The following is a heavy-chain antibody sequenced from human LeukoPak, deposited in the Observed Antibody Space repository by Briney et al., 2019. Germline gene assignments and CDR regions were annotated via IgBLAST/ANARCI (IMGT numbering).Heavy chain of an antibody. CDR2: INPSGGST. J-gene: IGHJ4*02. D-gene: IGHD4/OR15-4a*01. Sequence: GASVKVSCKASGYTFTSYYMHWVRQAPGQGLEWMGIINPSGGSTSYAQKFQGRVTMTRDTSTSTVYMELSSLRSEDTAVYYCARASRATYSPMEIDYWGQGTLVTVSS. CDR3: ARASRATYSPMEIDY. CDR1: GYTFTSYY. V-gene: IGHV1-46*01.